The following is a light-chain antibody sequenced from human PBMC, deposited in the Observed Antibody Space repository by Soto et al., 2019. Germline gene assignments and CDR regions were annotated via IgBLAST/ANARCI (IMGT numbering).Light chain of an antibody. CDR2: GAS. V-gene: IGKV3-20*01. CDR3: QQYGSSPWT. CDR1: QSVSSTF. J-gene: IGKJ1*01. Sequence: EIVLTQSPATLSLSPGEGATLSYRASQSVSSTFLAWYQHKPGRPPRLLIYGASSRATDIPDRFSGGGSGTDFTLTIIRLEPEDFAVYYSQQYGSSPWTFGQGTKVEIK.